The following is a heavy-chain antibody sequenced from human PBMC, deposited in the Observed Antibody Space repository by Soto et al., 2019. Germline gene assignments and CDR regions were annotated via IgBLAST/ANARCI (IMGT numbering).Heavy chain of an antibody. J-gene: IGHJ6*02. Sequence: GSLRLSCAASGFTFNTYAMSWVRQAPGKGLEWVSVIGGGGGSTHYADSVKGRFTISRDNSKNTLYLQMNSLRADDTAIYYCTRDSITRLSYDIPGMDVWGQGTTVTVSS. V-gene: IGHV3-23*01. CDR2: IGGGGGST. D-gene: IGHD3-10*01. CDR3: TRDSITRLSYDIPGMDV. CDR1: GFTFNTYA.